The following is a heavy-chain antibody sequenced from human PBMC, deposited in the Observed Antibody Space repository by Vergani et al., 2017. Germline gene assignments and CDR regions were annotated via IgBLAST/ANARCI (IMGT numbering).Heavy chain of an antibody. Sequence: QVQLQESGPGLVKPSETLSLTCTVSGGSISSYYWSWIRQPAGKGLEWIWRIYTSGSTNYNPSLKSRVTMSVDTSKNQFSLKLSSVTAADTAVYYCARVAVVVPAAYYFDYWGQGTLVTVSS. D-gene: IGHD2-2*01. CDR1: GGSISSYY. V-gene: IGHV4-4*07. J-gene: IGHJ4*02. CDR3: ARVAVVVPAAYYFDY. CDR2: IYTSGST.